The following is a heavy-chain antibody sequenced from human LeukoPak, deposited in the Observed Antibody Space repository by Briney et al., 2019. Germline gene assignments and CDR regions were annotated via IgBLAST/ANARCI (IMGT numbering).Heavy chain of an antibody. V-gene: IGHV1-8*01. CDR2: MNPNSGNT. J-gene: IGHJ4*02. CDR3: ARALRGCSGGSCYRYYFDY. D-gene: IGHD2-15*01. Sequence: GASVKVSCKASGYTFTSYDINWVRQATGQGLEWMGWMNPNSGNTGYAQKFQGRVTMTRNTSISTAYMELSSLRSEDTAVYYCARALRGCSGGSCYRYYFDYWGQGTLVTVSS. CDR1: GYTFTSYD.